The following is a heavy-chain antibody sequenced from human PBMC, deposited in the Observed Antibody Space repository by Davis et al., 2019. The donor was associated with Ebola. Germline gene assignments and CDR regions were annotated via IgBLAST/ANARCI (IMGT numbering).Heavy chain of an antibody. D-gene: IGHD1-26*01. CDR1: GYSFKNYA. CDR3: ARGEGAPDF. J-gene: IGHJ4*02. Sequence: ASVKVSCKASGYSFKNYAITWVRQAPGQSLEWLGWIRTYDGNTNYAQKLQDRVTMTTDTSTTTVFMELTNLRSDDTAVYWCARGEGAPDFWGQGTLVTVSS. V-gene: IGHV1-18*01. CDR2: IRTYDGNT.